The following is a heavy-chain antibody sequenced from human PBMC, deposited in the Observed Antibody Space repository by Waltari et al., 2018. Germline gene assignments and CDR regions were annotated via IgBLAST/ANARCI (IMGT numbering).Heavy chain of an antibody. D-gene: IGHD3-3*01. V-gene: IGHV4-59*12. CDR1: GGSISSYY. Sequence: QVQLQESGPGLVKPSETLSLTCTVSGGSISSYYWSWLRPPPGRGLEWLGYIYYSGSTNYNPSLKSRVTISVDTSKNQFSLKLSSVTAADTAVYYCARGKGILEWLLYGRRYNWFDPWGQGTLVTVSS. CDR2: IYYSGST. CDR3: ARGKGILEWLLYGRRYNWFDP. J-gene: IGHJ5*02.